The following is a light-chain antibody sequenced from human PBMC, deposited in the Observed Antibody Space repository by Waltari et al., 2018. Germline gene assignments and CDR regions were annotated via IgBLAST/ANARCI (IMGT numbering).Light chain of an antibody. Sequence: DTQMTQSPSTLSPTLGDRATITCRASQNIETRLAWYQQKPGKAPRLLSSAAYHVDTGVPARFSGSGSGTEFTLTITSLQPEDFANYYCQQYNDWFGTFGPGTRVEL. CDR3: QQYNDWFGT. J-gene: IGKJ1*01. CDR1: QNIETR. CDR2: AAY. V-gene: IGKV1-5*01.